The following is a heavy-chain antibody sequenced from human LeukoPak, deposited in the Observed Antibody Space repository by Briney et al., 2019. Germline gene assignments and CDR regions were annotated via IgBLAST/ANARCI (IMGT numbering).Heavy chain of an antibody. CDR2: INHSGST. D-gene: IGHD3-10*01. J-gene: IGHJ4*02. CDR1: GGSFSVYY. V-gene: IGHV4-34*01. CDR3: ASGYYGSGSIFDY. Sequence: SETLSLTCAVYGGSFSVYYWSWIRQPPGKGLEWIGEINHSGSTNYNPSLKGRVTISVDTSKNQFSLKLSSVTAADTAVYYCASGYYGSGSIFDYWGQGTLVTVSS.